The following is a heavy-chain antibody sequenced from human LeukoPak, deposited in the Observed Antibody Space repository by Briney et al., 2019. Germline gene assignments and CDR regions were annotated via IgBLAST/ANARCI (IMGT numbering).Heavy chain of an antibody. V-gene: IGHV4-38-2*02. CDR1: DYSITRGYF. CDR3: ASVRRGFGESSKYYSYYYMDV. Sequence: PSETLSLTCTVSDYSITRGYFWGWIRQPPGKGLEWIGNVYHSGTTHYNLALKSRVTISVDTSKNQFSLKVSSVTAADTAVYYCASVRRGFGESSKYYSYYYMDVWGIGTTVTISS. J-gene: IGHJ6*03. CDR2: VYHSGTT. D-gene: IGHD3-10*01.